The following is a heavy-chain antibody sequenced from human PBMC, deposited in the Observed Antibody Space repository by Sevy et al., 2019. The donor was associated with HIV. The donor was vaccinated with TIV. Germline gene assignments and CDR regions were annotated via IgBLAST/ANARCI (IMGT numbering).Heavy chain of an antibody. Sequence: GGSLRLSCAASGFTFSTYAMSWVRQAPGKGLECVSAIYGSGDSTYYEDSVKGRFTISRDNSKNTLYLQMNSLRAEDTAVYYCAKDGVADRSYWYFDLWGRGTLVTVSS. V-gene: IGHV3-23*01. D-gene: IGHD6-6*01. J-gene: IGHJ2*01. CDR3: AKDGVADRSYWYFDL. CDR2: IYGSGDST. CDR1: GFTFSTYA.